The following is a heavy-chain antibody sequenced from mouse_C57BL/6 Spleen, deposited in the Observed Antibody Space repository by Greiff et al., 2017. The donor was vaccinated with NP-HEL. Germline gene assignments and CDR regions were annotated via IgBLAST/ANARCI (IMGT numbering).Heavy chain of an antibody. CDR3: ARSSITTVVPLAMDY. D-gene: IGHD1-1*01. CDR2: IYPGDGDT. Sequence: QVQLQQSGAELVKPGASVKISCKASGYAFSSYWMNWVKQRPGKGLEWIGQIYPGDGDTNYNGKFKGKATLTADKSSSTAYMQLSSLTSEDSAVYFCARSSITTVVPLAMDYWGQGTSVTVSS. V-gene: IGHV1-80*01. CDR1: GYAFSSYW. J-gene: IGHJ4*01.